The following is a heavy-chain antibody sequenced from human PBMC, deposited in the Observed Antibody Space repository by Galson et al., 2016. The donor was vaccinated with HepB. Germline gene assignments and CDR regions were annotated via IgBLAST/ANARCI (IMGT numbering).Heavy chain of an antibody. Sequence: SLRLSCAASGFTSTNYAMTWVRQAPGRGLEWVSTIRGDGSATTYPDPVKGRFTISPNSSKNTLYLQMSGLLAEDTAVYYWAKSQPTHTIGWGGAFYVWGQGTMVTVFS. J-gene: IGHJ3*01. V-gene: IGHV3-23*01. CDR1: GFTSTNYA. D-gene: IGHD6-19*01. CDR2: IRGDGSAT. CDR3: AKSQPTHTIGWGGAFYV.